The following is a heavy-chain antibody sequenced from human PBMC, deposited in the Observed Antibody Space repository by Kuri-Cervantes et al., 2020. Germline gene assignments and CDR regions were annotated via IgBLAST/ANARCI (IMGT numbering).Heavy chain of an antibody. V-gene: IGHV1-69*06. CDR3: ARDSTRSYGDLRRGAFDI. CDR1: GGTFSSYA. J-gene: IGHJ3*02. D-gene: IGHD4-17*01. CDR2: IIPIFGTA. Sequence: SVKVSCKASGGTFSSYAISWVRQAPGQGLEWMGGIIPIFGTANYAQKFQGRVTITADKSTSTAYMELRSLRSDDTAVYYCARDSTRSYGDLRRGAFDIWGQGTMVTVSS.